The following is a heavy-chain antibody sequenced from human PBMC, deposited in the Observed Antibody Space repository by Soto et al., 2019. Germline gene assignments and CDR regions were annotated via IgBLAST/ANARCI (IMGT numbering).Heavy chain of an antibody. D-gene: IGHD3-10*01. CDR2: IGGTDGKT. J-gene: IGHJ4*02. CDR1: GLTFSSYA. V-gene: IGHV3-23*01. Sequence: EVQLLESGGDLVQPGGSLRLSCAASGLTFSSYAMSWVRQAPGKGLEWVAAIGGTDGKTYYADSVKGRFTISRDNSENTLYLQMSRLRAEDTAVYFCAKGMFSSSPADAGSFDYWGQGALVTVSS. CDR3: AKGMFSSSPADAGSFDY.